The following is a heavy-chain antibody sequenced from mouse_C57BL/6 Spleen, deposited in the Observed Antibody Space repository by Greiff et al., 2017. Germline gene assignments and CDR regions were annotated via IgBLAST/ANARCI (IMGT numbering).Heavy chain of an antibody. V-gene: IGHV14-4*01. D-gene: IGHD3-2*02. CDR1: GFNIKDDY. CDR2: IDPENGDT. Sequence: DVKLQESGAELVRPGASVKLSCTASGFNIKDDYMHWVKQRPEQGLEWIGWIDPENGDTEYASKFQGKATITADTSSNTAYLQLSSLTSEDTAVYYCTTGQLRLSFDYWGQGTTLTVSS. CDR3: TTGQLRLSFDY. J-gene: IGHJ2*01.